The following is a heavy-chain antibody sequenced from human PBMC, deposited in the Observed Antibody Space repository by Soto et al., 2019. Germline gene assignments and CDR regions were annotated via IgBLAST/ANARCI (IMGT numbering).Heavy chain of an antibody. CDR2: ISAYNGNT. CDR1: GYTFTSYG. J-gene: IGHJ4*02. V-gene: IGHV1-18*04. D-gene: IGHD3-22*01. CDR3: ARSLVGYYNSSRYKDY. Sequence: VQLVQSGAEVKKPGASVKVSCKASGYTFTSYGISWVRQAPGQGLEWMGWISAYNGNTNYAQKLQGRVTMTTDTSTSTAYMKLRSMRSDNTAVYYYARSLVGYYNSSRYKDYWGQGTLATVSS.